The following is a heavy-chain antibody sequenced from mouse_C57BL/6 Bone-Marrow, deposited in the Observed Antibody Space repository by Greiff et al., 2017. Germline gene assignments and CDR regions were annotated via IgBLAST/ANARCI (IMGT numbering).Heavy chain of an antibody. CDR2: IYTGGGST. V-gene: IGHV1-63*01. CDR3: ARCTFYADDN. Sequence: QVQLQQSGAELVRPGTSVKMSCKASGYTFTNYGIGWAKQRPGNGLEWIGDIYTGGGSTNYNEKFKGKATLTADKSTSTAYMQLSSLTSEDSASYCCARCTFYADDNCCQGTSVSVTS. J-gene: IGHJ4*01. D-gene: IGHD2-14*01. CDR1: GYTFTNYG.